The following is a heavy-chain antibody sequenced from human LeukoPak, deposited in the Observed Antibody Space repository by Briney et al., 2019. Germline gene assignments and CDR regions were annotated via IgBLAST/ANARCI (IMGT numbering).Heavy chain of an antibody. CDR1: GGSFSGYY. V-gene: IGHV4-34*01. CDR2: INHSGST. D-gene: IGHD2-2*02. CDR3: AGEPNCSSTSCYIGWFDP. Sequence: SETLSLTSAVYGGSFSGYYWSWIRQPPGKGLEWIGEINHSGSTNYNPSLKSRVTISVDTSKNQFSLKLSSVTAADTAVYYCAGEPNCSSTSCYIGWFDPWGQGTLVTVSS. J-gene: IGHJ5*02.